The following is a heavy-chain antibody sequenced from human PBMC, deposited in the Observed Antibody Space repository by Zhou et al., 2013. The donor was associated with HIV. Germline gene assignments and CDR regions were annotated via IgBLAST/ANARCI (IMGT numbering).Heavy chain of an antibody. CDR2: INAGNGNT. J-gene: IGHJ4*02. CDR1: GYTFTSYA. Sequence: QVQLVQSGAEVKKPGASVKVSCKASGYTFTSYAMHWVRQAPGQRLEWMGWINAGNGNTKYSQKFQGRVTITRDTSASTAYMELSSLRSEDTAVYYCARDSSSSCFDYWGQGTLVHRLL. D-gene: IGHD6-6*01. CDR3: ARDSSSSCFDY. V-gene: IGHV1-3*01.